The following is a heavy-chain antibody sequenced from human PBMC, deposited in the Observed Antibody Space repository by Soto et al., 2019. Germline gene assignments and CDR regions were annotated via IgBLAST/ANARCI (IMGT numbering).Heavy chain of an antibody. Sequence: QVQLVQSGAEVKKPGASVKVSCKASGYTFTSYYMHWVRPAPGQGLEWMGIINPSGGSTSYAQKFQGRVTMSRDTSTSTVYMELSSLRSEDTAVYYCARIDSSGSIVDSWGQGTLVTVSS. J-gene: IGHJ4*02. CDR3: ARIDSSGSIVDS. V-gene: IGHV1-46*01. CDR2: INPSGGST. D-gene: IGHD3-22*01. CDR1: GYTFTSYY.